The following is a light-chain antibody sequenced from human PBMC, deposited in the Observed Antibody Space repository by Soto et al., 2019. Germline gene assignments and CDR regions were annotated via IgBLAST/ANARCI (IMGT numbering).Light chain of an antibody. CDR3: QQYGSSPLT. CDR2: GAS. Sequence: EIVLTQSPGTLSLSPGERATRSCRASQSVSRKLAWYQQKAGQAPRLLFYGASSRAAGIPDRFSGSGSGTDFTLTISRLEPEDFAVYYCQQYGSSPLTFGGGTRVEIK. V-gene: IGKV3-20*01. CDR1: QSVSRK. J-gene: IGKJ4*01.